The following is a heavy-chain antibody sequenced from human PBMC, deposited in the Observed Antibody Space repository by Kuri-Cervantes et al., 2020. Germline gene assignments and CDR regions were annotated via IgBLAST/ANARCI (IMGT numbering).Heavy chain of an antibody. Sequence: GGSLRLSCAASGFNFGDYWMAWVRQAPGQGLEWVATIKHDGSEKYYVDSLKGRFTISRDSAKNSLYLQMNSLRAEDTALYYCAKDYGSGSLHDAFDIWGQGTMVTVSS. CDR3: AKDYGSGSLHDAFDI. D-gene: IGHD3-10*01. CDR2: IKHDGSEK. J-gene: IGHJ3*02. V-gene: IGHV3-7*03. CDR1: GFNFGDYW.